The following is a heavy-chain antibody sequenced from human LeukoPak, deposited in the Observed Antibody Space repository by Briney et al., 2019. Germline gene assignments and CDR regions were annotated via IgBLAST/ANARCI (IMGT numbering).Heavy chain of an antibody. J-gene: IGHJ3*02. D-gene: IGHD3-22*01. CDR1: GGSISSSSSY. CDR3: ARDFNSSGFDAFDI. CDR2: MSYGGST. V-gene: IGHV4-39*07. Sequence: SETLSLTCTVSGGSISSSSSYWGWIRQPPGKGLEWIGSMSYGGSTYYHPSLKSRVTISIDTSKNQLSLKLSSVTAADTAVYFCARDFNSSGFDAFDIWGQGTMVTVSS.